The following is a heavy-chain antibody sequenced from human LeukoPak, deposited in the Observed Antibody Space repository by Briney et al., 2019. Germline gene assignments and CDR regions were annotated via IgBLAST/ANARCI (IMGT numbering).Heavy chain of an antibody. CDR1: GDSISNGVKY. CDR2: IYHSGRS. J-gene: IGHJ6*02. Sequence: SETLSLTCTVSGDSISNGVKYWSWIRQHPGRGLEWIGYIYHSGRSYYNPSLKSRITMSVDTSKNQFSLNLSSVTAADTAVYYCAREGYDSSGYLYYYYGMDVWGQGTTVTVSS. CDR3: AREGYDSSGYLYYYYGMDV. V-gene: IGHV4-31*03. D-gene: IGHD3-22*01.